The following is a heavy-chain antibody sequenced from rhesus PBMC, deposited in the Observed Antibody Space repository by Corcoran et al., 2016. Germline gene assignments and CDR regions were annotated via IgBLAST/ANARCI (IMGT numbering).Heavy chain of an antibody. CDR2: IRGNSETT. D-gene: IGHD1-14*01. Sequence: QVQLQESGPGLVKPSETLSLTCAVSGDSISGVNWWSCFRQPPWTGLEWIGYIRGNSETTSYNPFLKSRVTLSTDTSKSRFSLNRSSLSAADTAVYFGASHTPGGGGRTVRFDVWGPGVLVTVSS. CDR1: GDSISGVNW. CDR3: ASHTPGGGGRTVRFDV. J-gene: IGHJ5-1*01. V-gene: IGHV4-65*01.